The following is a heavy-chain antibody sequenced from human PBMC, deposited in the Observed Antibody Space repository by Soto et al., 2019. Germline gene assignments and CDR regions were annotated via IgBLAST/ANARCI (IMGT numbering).Heavy chain of an antibody. CDR3: ARVITIFGVVKDPYYYGMDV. V-gene: IGHV4-30-4*01. CDR1: GGSISSGDYY. J-gene: IGHJ6*02. CDR2: IYYSGST. Sequence: SETLSLTCTVSGGSISSGDYYWSWIRQPPGKGLEWIGYIYYSGSTYYHPSLKSRVTISVDTSKNQFSLKLSSVTAADTAVYYCARVITIFGVVKDPYYYGMDVWGQGTTVTVSS. D-gene: IGHD3-3*01.